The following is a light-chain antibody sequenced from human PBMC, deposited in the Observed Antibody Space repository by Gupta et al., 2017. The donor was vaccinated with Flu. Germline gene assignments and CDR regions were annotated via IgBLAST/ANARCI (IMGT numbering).Light chain of an antibody. CDR2: EIS. J-gene: IGLJ2*01. CDR3: SSYTSSSTVV. CDR1: SSDVGGYNY. V-gene: IGLV2-14*01. Sequence: TSSDVGGYNYVSWYQQHPSKPPKLMIYEISNRPSGVSNRFSGSNAGNTASLTIAGLQAEDDADYYCSSYTSSSTVVFGGGTKLTVL.